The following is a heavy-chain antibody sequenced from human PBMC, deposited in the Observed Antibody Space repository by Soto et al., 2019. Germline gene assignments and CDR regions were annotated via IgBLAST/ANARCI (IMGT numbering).Heavy chain of an antibody. CDR1: GGTFSSYA. Sequence: SVKVSCKASGGTFSSYAISWVRQAPGQGLEWMGGIIPIFGTANYAQKFQGRVTITADESTSTAYMELSSLRSEDTAVYYCAREMYYYDSSGYRPFDDWGQGTLVTVSS. CDR3: AREMYYYDSSGYRPFDD. V-gene: IGHV1-69*13. D-gene: IGHD3-22*01. J-gene: IGHJ4*02. CDR2: IIPIFGTA.